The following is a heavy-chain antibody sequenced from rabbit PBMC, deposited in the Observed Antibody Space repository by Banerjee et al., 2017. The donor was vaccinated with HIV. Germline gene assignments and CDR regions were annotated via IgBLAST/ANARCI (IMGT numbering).Heavy chain of an antibody. D-gene: IGHD6-1*01. V-gene: IGHV1S40*01. CDR1: GFSFSISYY. J-gene: IGHJ6*01. Sequence: QSLEESGGGLVKPGASLTLTCTASGFSFSISYYMCWVRQAPGKGLEWIGCIYTGSSGSTYYASWAKGQFTISKTSSTTVTLQMTSLTAADTATYFCARSVNGVYGYAGDLWGPGTLVTVS. CDR2: IYTGSSGST. CDR3: ARSVNGVYGYAGDL.